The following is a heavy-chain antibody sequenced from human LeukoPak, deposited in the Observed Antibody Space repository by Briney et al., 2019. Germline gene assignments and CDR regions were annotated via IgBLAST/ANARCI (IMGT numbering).Heavy chain of an antibody. CDR3: ARDPRASRDAFDI. CDR1: GGTFSSYA. D-gene: IGHD6-6*01. CDR2: IIPIFGTA. Sequence: SVKVSCKASGGTFSSYAISWVRQAPGQGLEWMGGIIPIFGTANYAQKFQGRVTITADESTSTAYMELSSLRSEDTAVYYCARDPRASRDAFDIWGQGTMVTVSS. J-gene: IGHJ3*02. V-gene: IGHV1-69*13.